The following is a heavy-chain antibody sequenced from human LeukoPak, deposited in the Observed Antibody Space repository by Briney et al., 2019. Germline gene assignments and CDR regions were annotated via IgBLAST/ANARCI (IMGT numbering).Heavy chain of an antibody. J-gene: IGHJ3*02. D-gene: IGHD2-21*02. V-gene: IGHV1-24*01. Sequence: ASVKVSCKVSGYTLTELSMHWVRQAPGKGLEWMGGFDPEDGETIYAQKFQGRVTMTEDTSTDTACMELSSLRSEDTAVYYCATTHCGGDCWEAFDIWGQGTMVTVSS. CDR3: ATTHCGGDCWEAFDI. CDR1: GYTLTELS. CDR2: FDPEDGET.